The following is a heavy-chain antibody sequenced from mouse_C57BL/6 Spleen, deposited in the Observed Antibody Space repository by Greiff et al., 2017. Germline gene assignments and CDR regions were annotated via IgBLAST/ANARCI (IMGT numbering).Heavy chain of an antibody. CDR1: GFTFSDYG. Sequence: EVNVVESGGGLVKPGGSLKLSCAASGFTFSDYGMHWVRQAPEKGLEWVAYISSGSSTIYYADTVKGRFTISRDNAKNTLFLQMTSLRSEDTAMYYCARNYGNYGWYFDVWGTGTTVTVSS. CDR2: ISSGSSTI. V-gene: IGHV5-17*01. J-gene: IGHJ1*03. D-gene: IGHD2-1*01. CDR3: ARNYGNYGWYFDV.